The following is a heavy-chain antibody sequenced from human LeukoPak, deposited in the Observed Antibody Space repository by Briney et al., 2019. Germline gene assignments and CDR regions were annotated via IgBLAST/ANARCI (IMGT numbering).Heavy chain of an antibody. V-gene: IGHV3-21*01. CDR2: ISSSSSYI. CDR1: GFTFSSYS. D-gene: IGHD6-13*01. CDR3: AREGSSSWYGGDY. Sequence: GGSLRLSCAASGFTFSSYSMNWVRQAPGKGLEWVSSISSSSSYIYYADSVKGRFTISRDNAKNSLYLQMNSLRAEDTAVYYCAREGSSSWYGGDYWGQGTLVTVSS. J-gene: IGHJ4*02.